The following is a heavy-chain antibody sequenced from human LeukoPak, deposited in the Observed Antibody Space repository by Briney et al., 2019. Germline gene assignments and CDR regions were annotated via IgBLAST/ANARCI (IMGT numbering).Heavy chain of an antibody. CDR2: INPNSGGT. V-gene: IGHV1-2*02. D-gene: IGHD2-2*01. Sequence: ASVKVSCKASGYTFTGYYMHWVRQAPGQGLEWMGWINPNSGGTNYAQKFQGRVTMTRDTSISTAYMELSRVRSDDTAVYYCARGSGQTAPDIVVVPAASAQEFDYWGQGTLVTVSS. CDR3: ARGSGQTAPDIVVVPAASAQEFDY. CDR1: GYTFTGYY. J-gene: IGHJ4*02.